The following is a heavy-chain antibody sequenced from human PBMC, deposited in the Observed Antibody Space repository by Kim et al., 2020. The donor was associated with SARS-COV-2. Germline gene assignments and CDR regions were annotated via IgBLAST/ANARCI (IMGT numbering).Heavy chain of an antibody. J-gene: IGHJ4*02. V-gene: IGHV4-34*01. CDR1: GGSFSGYY. Sequence: SETLSLTCAVYGGSFSGYYWSWIRQPPGKGLEWIGEINHSGSTNYNPSLKSRVTISVDTSKNQFSLKLSSVTAADTAVYYCARGGYNYVWGSYRYHLDYWGQGTLVTVSS. CDR3: ARGGYNYVWGSYRYHLDY. CDR2: INHSGST. D-gene: IGHD3-16*02.